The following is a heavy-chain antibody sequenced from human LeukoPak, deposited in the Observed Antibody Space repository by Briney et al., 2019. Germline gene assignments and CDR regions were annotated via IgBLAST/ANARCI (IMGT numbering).Heavy chain of an antibody. CDR2: IYYSGST. J-gene: IGHJ4*02. Sequence: DPSQTLSLTCTVSGGSISSGDYYWSWIRQPPGKGLEWIGYIYYSGSTYYNPSLKSRVTISVDTPKNQFSLKLSSVTAADTAVYYCAREVMEWSIDYWGQGTLVTVSS. D-gene: IGHD3-3*01. V-gene: IGHV4-30-4*08. CDR1: GGSISSGDYY. CDR3: AREVMEWSIDY.